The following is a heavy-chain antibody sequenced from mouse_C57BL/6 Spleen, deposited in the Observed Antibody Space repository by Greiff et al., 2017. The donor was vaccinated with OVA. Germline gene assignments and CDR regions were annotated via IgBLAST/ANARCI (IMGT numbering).Heavy chain of an antibody. J-gene: IGHJ2*01. CDR3: AEITTVESY. CDR1: GYTFTSYG. V-gene: IGHV1-81*01. Sequence: QFQLQHSGAELARPGASVKLSCKASGYTFTSYGISWVKQRTGQGLEWIGEIYPRSGNTYYNEKFKGKATLTADKSSSTAYMELRSLTSDDAAVYFCAEITTVESYWGQGTTLTVAS. CDR2: IYPRSGNT. D-gene: IGHD1-1*01.